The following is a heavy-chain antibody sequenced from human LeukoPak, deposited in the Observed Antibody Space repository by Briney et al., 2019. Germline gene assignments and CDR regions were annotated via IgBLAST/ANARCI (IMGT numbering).Heavy chain of an antibody. CDR1: GFTFSSYE. Sequence: GGSLRLSCAASGFTFSSYEMNWVRQAPGKGLEWVSYISSSGSTIYYADSVKGRFTISRDNAKKSLYLQMNSLRAEDTAVYCCARDREGHRYGYDYYMDVWGKGTTVTVSS. V-gene: IGHV3-48*03. CDR2: ISSSGSTI. J-gene: IGHJ6*03. CDR3: ARDREGHRYGYDYYMDV. D-gene: IGHD5-18*01.